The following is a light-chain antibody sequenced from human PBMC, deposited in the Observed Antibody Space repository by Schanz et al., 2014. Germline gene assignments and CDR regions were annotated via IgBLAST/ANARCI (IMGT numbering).Light chain of an antibody. J-gene: IGLJ1*01. CDR2: DVS. Sequence: QSALTQPPSASGSPGQSVTISCTGTSSDIGDYDSVSWYQQHPGKAPKLMIYDVSNRPSGVSNRFSGSKSGNTASLTISGLQAEDEADYFCSSYTSTSTLFVFGSGTKLTVL. CDR1: SSDIGDYDS. V-gene: IGLV2-14*01. CDR3: SSYTSTSTLFV.